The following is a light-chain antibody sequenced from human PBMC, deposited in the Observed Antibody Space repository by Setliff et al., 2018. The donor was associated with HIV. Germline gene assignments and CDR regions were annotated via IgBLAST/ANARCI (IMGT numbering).Light chain of an antibody. CDR2: DVN. CDR3: SSYTSASAHV. V-gene: IGLV2-14*03. Sequence: QSVLTQPASVSGSPGQSITISCTGTSSDIGDYNYVSWYRQHPGKAPKLIIYDVNNRPSGVSNRFSGSKSGNTASLTISGLQAEDEADYYCSSYTSASAHVFGTGTKVTVL. J-gene: IGLJ1*01. CDR1: SSDIGDYNY.